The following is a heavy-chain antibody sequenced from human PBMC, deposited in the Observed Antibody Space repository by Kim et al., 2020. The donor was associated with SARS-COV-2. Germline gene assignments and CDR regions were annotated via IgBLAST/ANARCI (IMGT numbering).Heavy chain of an antibody. CDR1: GFTFSSYA. CDR2: ISGSGGST. CDR3: AKDAVGVQLRPDNWFDP. Sequence: GGSLRLSCAASGFTFSSYAMSWVRQAPGKGLEWVSAISGSGGSTYYADSVKGRFTISRDNSKNTLYLQMNSLRAEDTAVYYCAKDAVGVQLRPDNWFDPWGQGTLVTVSS. V-gene: IGHV3-23*01. J-gene: IGHJ5*02. D-gene: IGHD5-18*01.